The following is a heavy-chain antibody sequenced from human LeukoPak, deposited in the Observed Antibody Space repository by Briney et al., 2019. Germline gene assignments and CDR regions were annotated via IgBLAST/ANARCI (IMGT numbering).Heavy chain of an antibody. J-gene: IGHJ4*02. CDR2: INTNTGNP. CDR1: GYTFTSYA. V-gene: IGHV7-4-1*02. Sequence: PGASVKVSCKASGYTFTSYAMNWVRQAPGQGLEWTGWINTNTGNPTYAQGFTGRFVFSLDTSVSTAYLQISSLKAEDTAVYYCARDIAVAGPRSDFDYWGQGTLVTVSS. CDR3: ARDIAVAGPRSDFDY. D-gene: IGHD6-19*01.